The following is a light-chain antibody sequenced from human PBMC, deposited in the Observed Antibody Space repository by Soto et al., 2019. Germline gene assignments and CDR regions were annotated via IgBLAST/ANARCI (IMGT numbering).Light chain of an antibody. CDR1: HSVTSGY. CDR3: HQYGSSPQT. Sequence: EIVLTQSPGTLSLSPGESASLSCRASHSVTSGYLAWYQQKPGQAPRLLIYVVSNRAAGIPDRFSGSESGTDFTLTISRLEPEDFAVYYCHQYGSSPQTFGQGTKVEVK. J-gene: IGKJ1*01. V-gene: IGKV3-20*01. CDR2: VVS.